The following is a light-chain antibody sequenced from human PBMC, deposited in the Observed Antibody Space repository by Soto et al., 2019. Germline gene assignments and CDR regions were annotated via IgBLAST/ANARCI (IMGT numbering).Light chain of an antibody. CDR2: DAS. CDR3: QQYDGPPWT. J-gene: IGKJ1*01. CDR1: QSVSSSY. V-gene: IGKV3-20*01. Sequence: EIVLTQSPGTLSLSPGERATPSCRASQSVSSSYLAWYQQKPGQAPRLLIYDASQRATGIAARFSGSGSGTDFTLTISRLGPEDIAVYYCQQYDGPPWTFGQGTKVDIK.